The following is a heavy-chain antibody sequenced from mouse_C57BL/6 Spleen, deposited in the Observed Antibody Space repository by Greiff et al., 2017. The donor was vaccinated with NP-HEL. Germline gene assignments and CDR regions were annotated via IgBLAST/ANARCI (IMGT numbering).Heavy chain of an antibody. CDR1: GYTFTNYW. D-gene: IGHD1-1*01. CDR2: IYPGGGYT. CDR3: ARRGLLAMDY. J-gene: IGHJ4*01. Sequence: VQLQQSGPELVKPGASVKISCKASGYTFTNYWIGWAKQRPGHGLEWIGDIYPGGGYTNYNEKFKGKATLTADKSSSTAYMQFSSLTSEDSAIYYCARRGLLAMDYWGQGTSVTVSS. V-gene: IGHV1-63*01.